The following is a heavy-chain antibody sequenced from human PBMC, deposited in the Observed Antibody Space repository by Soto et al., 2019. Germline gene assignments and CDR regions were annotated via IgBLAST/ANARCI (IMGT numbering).Heavy chain of an antibody. D-gene: IGHD3-9*01. J-gene: IGHJ6*02. CDR2: IDPSDSYT. CDR1: GYSFTSYW. V-gene: IGHV5-10-1*01. Sequence: PGESLKISCKGSGYSFTSYWISWVRQMPGKGLEWMGRIDPSDSYTNYSPSFQGHVTISADKSISTAYLQWSSLKASDTAMYYCARRTVLRYFDWLGSDYYYGMDVWGQGTTVTVSS. CDR3: ARRTVLRYFDWLGSDYYYGMDV.